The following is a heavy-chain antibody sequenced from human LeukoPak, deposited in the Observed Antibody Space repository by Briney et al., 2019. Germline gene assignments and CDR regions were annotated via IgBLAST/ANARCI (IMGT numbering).Heavy chain of an antibody. CDR3: AKDTHGYPGGIDY. D-gene: IGHD3-22*01. Sequence: QPGRSLRLSCAASGFTFDDYAMHWVRQAPGKGLEWVSGISWNSGSIGYADSVKGRFTISRDNAKNSLYLQMNSLRAEDTAVYYCAKDTHGYPGGIDYWGQGTLVTVSS. CDR1: GFTFDDYA. CDR2: ISWNSGSI. V-gene: IGHV3-9*01. J-gene: IGHJ4*02.